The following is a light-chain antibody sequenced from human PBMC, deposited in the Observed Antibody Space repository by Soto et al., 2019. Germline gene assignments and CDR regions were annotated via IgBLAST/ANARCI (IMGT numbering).Light chain of an antibody. Sequence: AIQVTHSPSSLSASTLYRITIXWRASQGIRNELSWYQQKPGKAPKFLIFAASNLQSGVPSRFSGSGSGTDFTLTISSLQPDDFATYYCQQSYSTPRLFGQGTKVDIK. CDR1: QGIRNE. V-gene: IGKV1-6*01. CDR2: AAS. J-gene: IGKJ1*01. CDR3: QQSYSTPRL.